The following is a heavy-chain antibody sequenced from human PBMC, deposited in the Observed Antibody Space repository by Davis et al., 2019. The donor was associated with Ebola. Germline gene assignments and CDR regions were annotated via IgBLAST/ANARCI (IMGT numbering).Heavy chain of an antibody. CDR2: ISSSSSYT. Sequence: GESLKISCAASGFTFSDYYMSWIRQAPGKGLEWVSYISSSSSYTNYADSVKGRFTISRDNAKNSLYLQMNSLRAEDTAVYYCARDAYGCSSTSCYYYYGMDVWGQGTTVTVSS. D-gene: IGHD2-2*01. V-gene: IGHV3-11*06. J-gene: IGHJ6*02. CDR3: ARDAYGCSSTSCYYYYGMDV. CDR1: GFTFSDYY.